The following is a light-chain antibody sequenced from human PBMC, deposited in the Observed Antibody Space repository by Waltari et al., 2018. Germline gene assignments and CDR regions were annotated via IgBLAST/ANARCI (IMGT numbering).Light chain of an antibody. V-gene: IGLV2-14*03. CDR2: DVS. J-gene: IGLJ3*02. Sequence: QSALTQPASVSGSPVQSITISCTGTSSDVGGSNIVSWYQQHPGKSPKLMIYDVSNRPSGVSNRFSGSKSGNTASRTISGLQAEDEADYYCSSYTSSIYWVCGGGTKLTVL. CDR3: SSYTSSIYWV. CDR1: SSDVGGSNI.